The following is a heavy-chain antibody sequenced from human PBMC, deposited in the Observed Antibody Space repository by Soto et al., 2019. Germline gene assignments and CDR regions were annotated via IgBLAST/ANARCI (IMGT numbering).Heavy chain of an antibody. V-gene: IGHV1-8*01. D-gene: IGHD3-3*01. CDR2: MNPNSGNT. CDR1: GYTFTSYD. J-gene: IGHJ6*03. CDR3: ARSVDNYDFWSGPPYYYYYMDV. Sequence: ASVKVSCKASGYTFTSYDINWVRQATGQGLEWMGWMNPNSGNTGYAQKFQGRVTMTRNTSISTAYMGLSSLRSEDTAVYYCARSVDNYDFWSGPPYYYYYMDVWGKGTTVTVSS.